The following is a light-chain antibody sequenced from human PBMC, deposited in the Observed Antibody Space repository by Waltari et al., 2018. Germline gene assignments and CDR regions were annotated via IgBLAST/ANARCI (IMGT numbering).Light chain of an antibody. CDR1: QCLLHSNGYNY. V-gene: IGKV2-28*01. Sequence: DIVMTQSPLSLPVTPGEPASIPCRSSQCLLHSNGYNYLDWYLQKPGQSPQLLIYLGSNRASGVPDRFSGSGSGTDFTLKISRVEAEDVGVYYCMQALQTPLTFGGGTKVEIK. CDR2: LGS. J-gene: IGKJ4*01. CDR3: MQALQTPLT.